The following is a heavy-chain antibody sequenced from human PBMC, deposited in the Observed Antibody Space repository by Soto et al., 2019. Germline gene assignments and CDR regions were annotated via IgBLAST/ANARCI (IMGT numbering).Heavy chain of an antibody. CDR2: IYYSGST. Sequence: PSETLSLTCTVSGGSISSSSYYWGWIRQPPGKGLEWIGSIYYSGSTYYNPSLKSRVTISVDTSKNQFSLKLSSVTAADTAVYYCASQRADILTGYYYYYYYMDVWGKGTTVTVS. D-gene: IGHD3-9*01. CDR3: ASQRADILTGYYYYYYYMDV. CDR1: GGSISSSSYY. J-gene: IGHJ6*03. V-gene: IGHV4-39*01.